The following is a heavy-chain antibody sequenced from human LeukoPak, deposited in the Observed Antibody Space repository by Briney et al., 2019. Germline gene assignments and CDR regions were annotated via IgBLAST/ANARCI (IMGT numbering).Heavy chain of an antibody. J-gene: IGHJ4*02. D-gene: IGHD2-15*01. CDR3: ARVICSGGSCRFDY. V-gene: IGHV1-8*03. CDR2: MNPNTGNI. Sequence: ASVMVSCKASGYTFTNYDINWVRQATGQGLEWMGWMNPNTGNIGYAQNFQGRLTLTRDTSTTTAYMELSSLTSDDTAVYYCARVICSGGSCRFDYWGQGTLVTVSS. CDR1: GYTFTNYD.